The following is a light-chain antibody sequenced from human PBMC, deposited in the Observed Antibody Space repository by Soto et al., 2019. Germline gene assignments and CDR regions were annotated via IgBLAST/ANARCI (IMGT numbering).Light chain of an antibody. V-gene: IGLV2-11*01. CDR3: CSHAGSYSSAYF. CDR1: SSDVGAYNY. Sequence: QSVLTQPRSVSGSPGQSVTISGTGTSSDVGAYNYVSWYRQHPGKTPKLMIYDVNKRPSGVPDRFSGSKSGNTASLTISGLQAEYEAHYYCCSHAGSYSSAYFFGTGTKLTVL. J-gene: IGLJ1*01. CDR2: DVN.